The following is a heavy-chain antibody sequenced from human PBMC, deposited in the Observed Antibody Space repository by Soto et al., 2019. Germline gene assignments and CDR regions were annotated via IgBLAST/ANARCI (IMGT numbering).Heavy chain of an antibody. CDR3: ARYGYCSGGSCYSGGYYYYGMDV. CDR2: IYHSGST. J-gene: IGHJ6*02. CDR1: GGSISSGGYS. Sequence: QLQLQESGSGLVKPSQTLSLTCAVSGGSISSGGYSWSWIRQPPGKGLEWIGYIYHSGSTYYNPSLKSRVTISVDRSKNQFSLKLSSVTAADTAVYYCARYGYCSGGSCYSGGYYYYGMDVWGQGTTVTVSS. D-gene: IGHD2-15*01. V-gene: IGHV4-30-2*01.